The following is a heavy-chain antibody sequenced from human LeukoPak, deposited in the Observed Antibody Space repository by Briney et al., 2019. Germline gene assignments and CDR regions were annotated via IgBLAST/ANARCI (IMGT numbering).Heavy chain of an antibody. CDR1: GFTFSSYG. J-gene: IGHJ4*02. D-gene: IGHD6-13*01. CDR2: IRYDGSGK. Sequence: GGSLRLSCAASGFTFSSYGMHWVRQAPGKGPEWVAFIRYDGSGKYYGDSVKGRFTISRDISKNTLHLQMNSLRAEDTAVYYCAKVASIAAASEFGSWGQGTLVTVSS. CDR3: AKVASIAAASEFGS. V-gene: IGHV3-30*02.